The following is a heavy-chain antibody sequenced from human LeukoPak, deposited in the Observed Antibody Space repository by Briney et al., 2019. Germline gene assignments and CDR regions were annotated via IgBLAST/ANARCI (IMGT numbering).Heavy chain of an antibody. CDR3: ARGWIYYYDSSGSYFPFDY. Sequence: PGGSLRLSCAASGFTFRSYAMNWVRQAPGKGLEWVSSIGSSGDCIHFADSLKGRFTISRDNAKNSLYLQINSLRAEDTAVYYCARGWIYYYDSSGSYFPFDYWGQGTLVTVSS. J-gene: IGHJ4*02. CDR1: GFTFRSYA. V-gene: IGHV3-21*01. CDR2: IGSSGDCI. D-gene: IGHD3-22*01.